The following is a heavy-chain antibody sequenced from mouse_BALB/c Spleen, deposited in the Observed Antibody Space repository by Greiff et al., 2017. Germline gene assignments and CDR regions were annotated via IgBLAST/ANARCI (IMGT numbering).Heavy chain of an antibody. Sequence: VQLKESGAELVRSGASVKLSCTASGFNIKDYYMHWVKQRPEQGLEWIGWIDPENGDTEYAPKFQGKATMTADTSSNTAYLQLSSLTSEDTAVYYCNAPITTAKFAYWGQGTLVTVSA. J-gene: IGHJ3*01. D-gene: IGHD1-2*01. CDR1: GFNIKDYY. V-gene: IGHV14-4*02. CDR3: NAPITTAKFAY. CDR2: IDPENGDT.